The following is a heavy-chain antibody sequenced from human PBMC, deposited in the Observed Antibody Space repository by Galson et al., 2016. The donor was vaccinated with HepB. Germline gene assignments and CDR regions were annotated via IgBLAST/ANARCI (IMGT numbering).Heavy chain of an antibody. CDR1: GLPISSYA. V-gene: IGHV3-23*01. CDR2: ISASDARE. Sequence: SCAASGLPISSYAMSWVRQAPGKGLEWVSVISASDAREYYADSVEGRFTISRDISQNTVYLQMNSLKAEDTALYYCAKETGGYFGYHENWGQGSLVTVSS. J-gene: IGHJ4*02. D-gene: IGHD5-12*01. CDR3: AKETGGYFGYHEN.